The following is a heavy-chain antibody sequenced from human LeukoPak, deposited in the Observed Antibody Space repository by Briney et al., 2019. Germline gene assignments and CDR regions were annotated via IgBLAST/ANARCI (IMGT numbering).Heavy chain of an antibody. V-gene: IGHV1-8*03. Sequence: ASVKVSCKAPGYTFINYGISWVRQATGQGLEWMGWMNPHSGNTGYAQKFQGRVTITRNSSISTAYMELSSLRSEDTAVYYCAREGNRSSDSSASYPLDYWGQGTLVTVSS. J-gene: IGHJ4*02. D-gene: IGHD1-26*01. CDR3: AREGNRSSDSSASYPLDY. CDR2: MNPHSGNT. CDR1: GYTFINYG.